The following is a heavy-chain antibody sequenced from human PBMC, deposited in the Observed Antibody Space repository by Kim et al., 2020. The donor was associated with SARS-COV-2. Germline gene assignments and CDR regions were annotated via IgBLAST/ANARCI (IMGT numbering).Heavy chain of an antibody. D-gene: IGHD1-26*01. CDR1: GGSFSGYY. CDR2: INHSGST. V-gene: IGHV4-34*01. CDR3: ARRELLRRPYYFDY. Sequence: SETLSLTCAVYGGSFSGYYWSWIRQPPGKGLEWIGEINHSGSTNYNPSLKSRVTISVDTSKNQFSLKLSSVTAADTAVYYCARRELLRRPYYFDYWGQGTLVTVSS. J-gene: IGHJ4*02.